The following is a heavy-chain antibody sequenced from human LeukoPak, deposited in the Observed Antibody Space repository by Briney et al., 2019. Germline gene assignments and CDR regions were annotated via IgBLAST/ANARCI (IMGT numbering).Heavy chain of an antibody. D-gene: IGHD3-10*01. CDR1: GYTFTSYD. CDR3: ARGITCIAIVRGLPYNWFDP. V-gene: IGHV1-8*02. Sequence: ASVKVSCKASGYTFTSYDINWVRQATGQGLEWMGWMNPNSGNTGYAQKFQDRVTMTRDSSISTAYMELSGLRSEDTGVYYCARGITCIAIVRGLPYNWFDPWGQGTLVTVSS. J-gene: IGHJ5*02. CDR2: MNPNSGNT.